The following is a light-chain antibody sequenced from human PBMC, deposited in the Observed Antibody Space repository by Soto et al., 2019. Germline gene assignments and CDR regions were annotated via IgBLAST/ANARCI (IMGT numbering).Light chain of an antibody. CDR1: SSDVGAYNY. J-gene: IGLJ3*02. CDR3: NSYTSTSTWV. CDR2: DVS. V-gene: IGLV2-14*03. Sequence: QSALTQPASVSGSPGQSITISCTGSSSDVGAYNYVSWYQHHPGKAPKLMIYDVSNRPSGVSDRFSGSKSGNTASLTISGLQAEDEADYYCNSYTSTSTWVFGGGTKLTVL.